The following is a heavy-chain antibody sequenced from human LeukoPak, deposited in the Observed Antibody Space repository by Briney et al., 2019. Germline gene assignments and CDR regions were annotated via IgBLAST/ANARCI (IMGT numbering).Heavy chain of an antibody. D-gene: IGHD6-19*01. Sequence: SETLSLTCTVSGGSISSYYWSWIRQPPGKGLEWIGYIYYSGSTNYNPSLKSRVTISVDTSKNHFSLKLSSVTAADTAVYYCARLPTPHEQGLVKYSYSYYGMDVWGQGTTVTAPS. J-gene: IGHJ6*02. CDR3: ARLPTPHEQGLVKYSYSYYGMDV. V-gene: IGHV4-59*01. CDR1: GGSISSYY. CDR2: IYYSGST.